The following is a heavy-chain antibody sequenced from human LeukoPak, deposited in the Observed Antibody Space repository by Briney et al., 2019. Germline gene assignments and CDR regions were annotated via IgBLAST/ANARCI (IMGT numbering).Heavy chain of an antibody. J-gene: IGHJ3*02. Sequence: PSQTLSLTCTVSGGSISSGGYYWGWIRQPPGKGLEWIGSIYYSGSTYYNPSLKSRVTISVDTSKNQFSLKLSSVTAADTAVYYCARHSPKLLMVYAKSDPMDAFDIWGQGTMVTVSS. CDR3: ARHSPKLLMVYAKSDPMDAFDI. D-gene: IGHD2-8*01. V-gene: IGHV4-39*01. CDR1: GGSISSGGYY. CDR2: IYYSGST.